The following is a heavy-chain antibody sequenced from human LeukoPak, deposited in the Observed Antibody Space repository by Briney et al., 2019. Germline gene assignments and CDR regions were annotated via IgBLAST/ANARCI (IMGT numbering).Heavy chain of an antibody. Sequence: PGGSLRLSCAASGFTFNSYWMSLVCQAPGKGLEWVANIKQDGSEKYYVDSVKGRFTISRDNAKNSLYLQMNSLRAEDTAVYYCARDSQEVVIPAAPGYWGQGTLVTVSS. CDR1: GFTFNSYW. D-gene: IGHD2-2*01. CDR2: IKQDGSEK. J-gene: IGHJ4*02. CDR3: ARDSQEVVIPAAPGY. V-gene: IGHV3-7*01.